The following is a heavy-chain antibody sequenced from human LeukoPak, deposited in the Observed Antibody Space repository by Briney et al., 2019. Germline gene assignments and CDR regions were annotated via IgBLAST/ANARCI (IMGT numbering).Heavy chain of an antibody. J-gene: IGHJ6*02. D-gene: IGHD5-18*01. V-gene: IGHV3-23*01. Sequence: GGSPRLSRAAPGFTLRTFVMNWVRQAPGKGLEWVSAISGGDDSTYYALTYYADSVKGRFTISRDNSKNTLNLQMNSLRAEDTAVYYCAKYSSHYSFHYSYGLDVWGQGTTVTVSS. CDR1: GFTLRTFV. CDR2: ISGGDDSTYYALT. CDR3: AKYSSHYSFHYSYGLDV.